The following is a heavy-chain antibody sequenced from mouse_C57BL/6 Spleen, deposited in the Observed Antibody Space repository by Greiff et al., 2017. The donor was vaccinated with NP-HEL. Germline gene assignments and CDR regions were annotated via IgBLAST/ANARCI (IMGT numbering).Heavy chain of an antibody. J-gene: IGHJ4*01. CDR1: GYSFTGYY. CDR2: IYPYNGVS. CDR3: AREGYGSSRYYAMDY. V-gene: IGHV1-31*01. D-gene: IGHD1-1*01. Sequence: EVQLQQSGPELVKPGASVKISCKASGYSFTGYYMHWVKQSHGNILDWIGYIYPYNGVSSYNQKFKGKATLTVDKSSSTAYMELRSLTSEDSAVYYCAREGYGSSRYYAMDYWGQGTSVTVSS.